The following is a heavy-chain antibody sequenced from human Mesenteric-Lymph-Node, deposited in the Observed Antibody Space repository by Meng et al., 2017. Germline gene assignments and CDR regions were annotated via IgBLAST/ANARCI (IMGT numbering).Heavy chain of an antibody. Sequence: VPVEESARGLGRPSVTLFLPCTGPGGSISSGDYYWSWIRQPPGKGLEWIGYIYYSGSTYYNPSLKSRVTISVDTSKNQFSLKLSSVTAADAAVYYCGRDQGRELINHWGQGALVTVSS. D-gene: IGHD1-7*01. J-gene: IGHJ4*02. CDR2: IYYSGST. CDR3: GRDQGRELINH. V-gene: IGHV4-30-4*01. CDR1: GGSISSGDYY.